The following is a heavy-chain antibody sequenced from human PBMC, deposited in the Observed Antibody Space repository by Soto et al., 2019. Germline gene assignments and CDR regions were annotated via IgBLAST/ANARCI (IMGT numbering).Heavy chain of an antibody. D-gene: IGHD4-17*01. CDR1: GYSFTSYW. CDR3: ARTMTTVTTNYSYFDL. Sequence: PGESLKISCKGSGYSFTSYWIGWVGQMPGKGLEWMGIIYPGDSDTRYSPSFQGQVTISADKSISTAYLQWSSLKASDTAMYYCARTMTTVTTNYSYFDLWGRGTLVTVYS. J-gene: IGHJ2*01. V-gene: IGHV5-51*01. CDR2: IYPGDSDT.